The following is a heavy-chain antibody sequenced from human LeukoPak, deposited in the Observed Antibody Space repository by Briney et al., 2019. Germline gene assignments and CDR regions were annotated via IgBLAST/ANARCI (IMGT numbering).Heavy chain of an antibody. V-gene: IGHV3-21*01. CDR2: ISSSSYI. CDR3: ATGNYGILTGYYATRATNAFDI. Sequence: GGSLRLSCAASGFTFSSYSMNWVRQAPGKGLEWVSSISSSSYIYYADSVKGRFTTSRDNAKNSLYLQMNSLRAEDTAVYYCATGNYGILTGYYATRATNAFDIWGQGTMVTVSS. D-gene: IGHD3-9*01. J-gene: IGHJ3*02. CDR1: GFTFSSYS.